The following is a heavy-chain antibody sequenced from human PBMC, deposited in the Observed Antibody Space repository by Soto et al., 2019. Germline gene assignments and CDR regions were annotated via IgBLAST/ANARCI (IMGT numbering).Heavy chain of an antibody. V-gene: IGHV1-69*01. CDR2: IIPIFGTA. J-gene: IGHJ6*02. CDR3: ARVTRITGSIYHYDGMDV. CDR1: GGTFSSYA. Sequence: QVQLVQSGAEVKKPGSSVKVSCKASGGTFSSYAISWVRQAPGQGLEWMGGIIPIFGTANYAQKFQGRVTITADEYTSTAYVELSSLRSEDTAVYYCARVTRITGSIYHYDGMDVWGQGTTVTVSS. D-gene: IGHD1-7*01.